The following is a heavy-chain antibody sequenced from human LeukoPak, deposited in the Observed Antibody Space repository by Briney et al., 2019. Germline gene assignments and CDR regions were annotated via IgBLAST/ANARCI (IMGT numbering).Heavy chain of an antibody. J-gene: IGHJ4*02. Sequence: SETLSLTCTVSGGSISSYYWSWIRQPPGKGLEWIGYIYYSGSTNYNPSLKSRVTISVDTSKNQFSLKLSSVTAADTAVYYCARGDITMIVEYWGQGTLVTVSS. V-gene: IGHV4-59*12. CDR3: ARGDITMIVEY. CDR1: GGSISSYY. D-gene: IGHD3-22*01. CDR2: IYYSGST.